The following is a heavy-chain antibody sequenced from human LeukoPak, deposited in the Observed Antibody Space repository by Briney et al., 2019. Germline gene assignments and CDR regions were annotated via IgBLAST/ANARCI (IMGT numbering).Heavy chain of an antibody. CDR3: ARDPGGGFKQWLALDY. J-gene: IGHJ4*02. CDR2: ISYDGSNK. Sequence: GRSLRLPCAASGFTFSSYAMHWVRQAPGKGLEWVAVISYDGSNKYYADSVKGRFTISRDNSKNTLYLQMNSLRAEDTAVYYCARDPGGGFKQWLALDYWGQGTLVTVSS. D-gene: IGHD6-19*01. V-gene: IGHV3-30*04. CDR1: GFTFSSYA.